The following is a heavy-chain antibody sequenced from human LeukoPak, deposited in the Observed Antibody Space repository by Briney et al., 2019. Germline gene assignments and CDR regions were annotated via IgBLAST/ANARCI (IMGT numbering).Heavy chain of an antibody. CDR3: ARIRITMTEGMDA. D-gene: IGHD3-22*01. V-gene: IGHV3-48*04. CDR1: GFTFSSYG. CDR2: ISSSSSTI. J-gene: IGHJ6*02. Sequence: GGSLRLSCAASGFTFSSYGMHWVRQAPGKGLEWVSYISSSSSTIYYADSVKGRFTISRDNAKNSLYLQMNSLRAEDTAVYYCARIRITMTEGMDAWGQGTTVTVSS.